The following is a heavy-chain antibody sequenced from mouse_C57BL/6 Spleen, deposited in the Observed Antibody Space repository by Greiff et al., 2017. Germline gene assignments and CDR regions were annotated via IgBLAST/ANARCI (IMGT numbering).Heavy chain of an antibody. CDR3: AITTVVRYAMDY. J-gene: IGHJ4*01. CDR1: GYTFTDYN. D-gene: IGHD1-1*01. Sequence: VQLKESGPELVKPGASVKMSCKASGYTFTDYNMHWVKQSHGKSLEWIGYINPNNGGTSYNQKFKGKATLTVNKSSSTAYMELRSLTSEDSAVYYCAITTVVRYAMDYWGQGTSVNVSS. CDR2: INPNNGGT. V-gene: IGHV1-22*01.